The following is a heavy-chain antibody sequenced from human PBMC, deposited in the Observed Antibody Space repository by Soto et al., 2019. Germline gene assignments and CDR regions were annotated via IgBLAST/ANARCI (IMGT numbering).Heavy chain of an antibody. D-gene: IGHD4-17*01. CDR1: GYTFTSYG. V-gene: IGHV1-18*04. CDR3: ARAAPMTTVTTWFDY. J-gene: IGHJ4*02. CDR2: ISPYKGNT. Sequence: ASVKVSCKASGYTFTSYGISWVRQAPGQGLEWMGWISPYKGNTNYAQNLQGRVTMTTDTSTSTAYMELRSLRSDDTAVYYCARAAPMTTVTTWFDYWGQGTLVTVSS.